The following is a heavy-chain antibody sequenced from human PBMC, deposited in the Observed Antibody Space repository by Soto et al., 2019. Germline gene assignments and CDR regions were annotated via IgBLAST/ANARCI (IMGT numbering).Heavy chain of an antibody. Sequence: GGSLRLSCAASGFTVSSNYMSWVRQAPGKGLEWVSVIYSGGSTYYADSVKGRFTISRDNSKNTLYLQMNSLRAEDTAVYYCARDSDSGYDSYYYYYGMDVWGQGTTVTVSS. CDR2: IYSGGST. CDR3: ARDSDSGYDSYYYYYGMDV. CDR1: GFTVSSNY. J-gene: IGHJ6*02. V-gene: IGHV3-53*01. D-gene: IGHD5-12*01.